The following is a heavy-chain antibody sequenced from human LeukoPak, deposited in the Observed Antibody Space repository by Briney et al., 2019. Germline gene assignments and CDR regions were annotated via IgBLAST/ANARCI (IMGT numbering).Heavy chain of an antibody. CDR1: GFTVSSSF. CDR3: AKGRTGYIPDS. D-gene: IGHD6-13*01. V-gene: IGHV3-53*01. J-gene: IGHJ4*02. CDR2: IYRGGTT. Sequence: GGSLRLSCAASGFTVSSSFMSWVRQAPGKGLEWVSLIYRGGTTYVADSVKGRFTISRDNSKSTLYLQMNSLRVEDTAVYYCAKGRTGYIPDSWGQGTLVTVSS.